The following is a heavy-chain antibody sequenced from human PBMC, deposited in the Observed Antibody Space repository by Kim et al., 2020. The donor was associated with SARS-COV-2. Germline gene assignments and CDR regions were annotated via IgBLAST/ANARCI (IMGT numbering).Heavy chain of an antibody. CDR2: INHSGST. CDR3: ASVKAARGPLFYYDYGMDV. J-gene: IGHJ6*02. Sequence: SETLSLTCAVYGGSFSDYYWTWIRQPPGKGLEWIGEINHSGSTNYNPSLKSRVTISVDTSKNQFSLNLSSVTAADTALYYCASVKAARGPLFYYDYGMDVWGQGTTVTVSS. D-gene: IGHD6-6*01. CDR1: GGSFSDYY. V-gene: IGHV4-34*01.